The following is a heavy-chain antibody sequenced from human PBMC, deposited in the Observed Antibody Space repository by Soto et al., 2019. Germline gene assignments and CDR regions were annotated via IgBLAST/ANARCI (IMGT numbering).Heavy chain of an antibody. CDR3: VKDLIPRGPYGAYAATGY. V-gene: IGHV3-23*01. J-gene: IGHJ4*02. CDR1: GFTFNNYA. Sequence: GGSLRLSCAASGFTFNNYAMRWVRQAPGKRLEWISAISSSGDSPYYADSVQCRFTVSRDNSKNTLYLQLNSLRAEDTAVYYCVKDLIPRGPYGAYAATGYWWQGTLVIVS. D-gene: IGHD4-17*01. CDR2: ISSSGDSP.